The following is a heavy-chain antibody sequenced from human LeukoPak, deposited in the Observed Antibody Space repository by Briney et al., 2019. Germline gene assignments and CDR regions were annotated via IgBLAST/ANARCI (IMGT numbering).Heavy chain of an antibody. Sequence: SETLSLTCTVSGVSLSDYYGHWTRQAPGKGLEGSGYVYYSGSTNYNPSLMSRVTISVDTSKNQFSPNLRSVTVADTALYYCARVYSSTHNWFDTWGQGIQVTVSS. CDR3: ARVYSSTHNWFDT. CDR2: VYYSGST. J-gene: IGHJ5*02. V-gene: IGHV4-59*12. D-gene: IGHD6-19*01. CDR1: GVSLSDYY.